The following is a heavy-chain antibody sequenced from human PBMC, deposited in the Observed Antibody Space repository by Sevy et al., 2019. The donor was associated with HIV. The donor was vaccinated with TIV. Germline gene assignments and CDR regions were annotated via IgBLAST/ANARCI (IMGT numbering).Heavy chain of an antibody. Sequence: GGSLRLSCEASGFSFSRYWMSWVRQTPEKGLEWVANIKQDGSEKTYVDSVKGRFSISRDNAKNSLYLEMNSLRAEDTAVYDCATKGGSRPNYAFDTWGQGTMVTVSS. J-gene: IGHJ3*02. V-gene: IGHV3-7*01. D-gene: IGHD5-12*01. CDR2: IKQDGSEK. CDR3: ATKGGSRPNYAFDT. CDR1: GFSFSRYW.